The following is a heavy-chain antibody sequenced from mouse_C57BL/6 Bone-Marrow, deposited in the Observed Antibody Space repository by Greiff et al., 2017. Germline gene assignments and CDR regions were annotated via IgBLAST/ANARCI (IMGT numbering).Heavy chain of an antibody. CDR1: GSTFTSYW. Sequence: QVQLKQPGAELVKPGASVKMSCKASGSTFTSYWITWVKQRPGQGLEWIGDIYPGSGSTNYNEKFKSKATLTVDTSSSTAYMQLSSLTSEDSAVYYCASTLIAYWGQGTLVTVSA. V-gene: IGHV1-55*01. CDR3: ASTLIAY. D-gene: IGHD6-1*01. J-gene: IGHJ3*01. CDR2: IYPGSGST.